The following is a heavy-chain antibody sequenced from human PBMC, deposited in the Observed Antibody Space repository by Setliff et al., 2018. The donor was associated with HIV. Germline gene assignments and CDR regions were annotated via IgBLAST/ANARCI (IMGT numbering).Heavy chain of an antibody. Sequence: GASVKVSCKASGGTFTNHGIGWVRQAPGRRLEWLGGVIPMFGITNDGQKFQGRVAITTDESTGTVFMELSSLTSEDTAVYYCATRLYPYDTGCQYNALGHFESWGQGTLVTVSS. V-gene: IGHV1-69*05. CDR3: ATRLYPYDTGCQYNALGHFES. CDR2: VIPMFGIT. D-gene: IGHD1-20*01. J-gene: IGHJ4*02. CDR1: GGTFTNHG.